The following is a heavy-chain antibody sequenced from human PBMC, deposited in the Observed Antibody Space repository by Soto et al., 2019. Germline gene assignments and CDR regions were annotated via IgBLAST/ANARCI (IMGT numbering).Heavy chain of an antibody. D-gene: IGHD3-22*01. Sequence: GGSLRLSCAASGFTFSNAWINWVRQAPGKGLEWVGRIKSKTDGGTPDYAAPVKGRFAISRDDSKNMVYLQMNSLKTEYTGIYYCTTDSYSSIIVVRFDYWGQGTLVTVSS. V-gene: IGHV3-15*07. J-gene: IGHJ4*02. CDR1: GFTFSNAW. CDR2: IKSKTDGGTP. CDR3: TTDSYSSIIVVRFDY.